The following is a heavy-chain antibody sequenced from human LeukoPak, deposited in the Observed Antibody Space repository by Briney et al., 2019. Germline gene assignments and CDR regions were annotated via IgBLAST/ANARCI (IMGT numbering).Heavy chain of an antibody. Sequence: PSETPSLTCAVSGYSISSGYYWGWIRQPPGKGLEWIGSIYHSGSTYYNPSLKSRVTISVDTSKNQFSLKLSSVTAADTAVYYCARRGFGWYDSSGYMFDYWGQGTLVTVSS. J-gene: IGHJ4*02. CDR3: ARRGFGWYDSSGYMFDY. V-gene: IGHV4-38-2*01. D-gene: IGHD3-22*01. CDR1: GYSISSGYY. CDR2: IYHSGST.